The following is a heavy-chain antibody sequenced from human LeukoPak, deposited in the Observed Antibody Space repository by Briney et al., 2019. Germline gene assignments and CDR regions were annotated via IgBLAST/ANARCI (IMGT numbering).Heavy chain of an antibody. D-gene: IGHD6-19*01. CDR1: GGSISSYY. CDR2: IYHSGST. Sequence: PSETLSLTCTVSGGSISSYYWSWIRQPPGKGLEWIGYIYHSGSTYYNPSLKSRVTISVDRSKNQFSLKLSSVTAADTAVYYCARATVAGTVSAFDIWGQGTMVTVSS. CDR3: ARATVAGTVSAFDI. V-gene: IGHV4-59*12. J-gene: IGHJ3*02.